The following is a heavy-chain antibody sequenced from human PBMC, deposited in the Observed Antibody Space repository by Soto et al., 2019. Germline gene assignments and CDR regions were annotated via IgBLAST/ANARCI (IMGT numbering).Heavy chain of an antibody. D-gene: IGHD2-21*02. V-gene: IGHV3-33*01. J-gene: IGHJ3*02. CDR2: IWYDGSNK. CDR3: AREAINVLLENDAFDI. CDR1: GFTFSSYG. Sequence: GGSLRLSCAASGFTFSSYGMHWVRQAPGKGLEWVAVIWYDGSNKYYADSVKGRFTISRDNSKNTLYLQMNSLRAEDTAVYYCAREAINVLLENDAFDIWGQGTMVTVSS.